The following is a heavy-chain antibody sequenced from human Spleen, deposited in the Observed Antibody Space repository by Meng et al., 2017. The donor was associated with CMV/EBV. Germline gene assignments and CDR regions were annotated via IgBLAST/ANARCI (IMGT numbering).Heavy chain of an antibody. Sequence: GGSLRLSCVASGFSFSSYAMHWVRQAPGKGLEWVAVISYDGSNKYYADSVKGRFTISRDNSKNTLYVQMNSLRAEDTAVYYCARSIRVPDYHYYYGMDVWGQGTTVTVSS. CDR1: GFSFSSYA. CDR2: ISYDGSNK. J-gene: IGHJ6*02. V-gene: IGHV3-30*04. D-gene: IGHD2-2*01. CDR3: ARSIRVPDYHYYYGMDV.